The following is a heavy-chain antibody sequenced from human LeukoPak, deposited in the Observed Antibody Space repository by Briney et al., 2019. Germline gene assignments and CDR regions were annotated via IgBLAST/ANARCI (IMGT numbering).Heavy chain of an antibody. CDR1: GGSISSYY. J-gene: IGHJ6*03. CDR2: IYTSGST. CDR3: ARVRGSSGWYLRNYYMDV. V-gene: IGHV4-4*07. D-gene: IGHD6-19*01. Sequence: SETLSLTCTVSGGSISSYYWSWIRQPAGKGPEWIGRIYTSGSTNYNPPLKSRVTMSVDTSKNQFSLKLSSVTAADTAVYYCARVRGSSGWYLRNYYMDVWGKGTTVTISS.